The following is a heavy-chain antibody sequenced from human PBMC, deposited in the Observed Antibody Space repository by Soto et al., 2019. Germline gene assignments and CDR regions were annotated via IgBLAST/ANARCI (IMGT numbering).Heavy chain of an antibody. CDR1: GGSFSGYY. Sequence: SETLSLTCAVYGGSFSGYYWSWIRQPPGKGLEWIGEINHSGSTNYNPSLKSRVTISVDTSKNQFSLKLSSVTAADTAVYYCARLYYYGSGIHHPWFDPWGQGTLVTVSS. CDR2: INHSGST. J-gene: IGHJ5*02. CDR3: ARLYYYGSGIHHPWFDP. D-gene: IGHD3-10*01. V-gene: IGHV4-34*01.